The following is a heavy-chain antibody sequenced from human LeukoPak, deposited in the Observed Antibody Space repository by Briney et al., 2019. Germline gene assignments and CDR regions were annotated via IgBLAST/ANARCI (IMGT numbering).Heavy chain of an antibody. CDR1: GYSISSGYY. V-gene: IGHV4-38-2*01. Sequence: SETLSLTCAVSGYSISSGYYWGWIRQPPGKGLEWIGSIYHSGSTYYNPSLKSRVTISVDTSENHFSLKLSSVTAADTAVYYCARLEYSSGWFFDYWGQGTLVTVAS. J-gene: IGHJ4*02. D-gene: IGHD6-19*01. CDR3: ARLEYSSGWFFDY. CDR2: IYHSGST.